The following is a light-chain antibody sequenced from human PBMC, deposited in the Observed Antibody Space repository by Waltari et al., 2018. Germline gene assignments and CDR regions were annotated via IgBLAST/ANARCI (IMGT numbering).Light chain of an antibody. V-gene: IGLV2-14*03. CDR3: SSYTGRSISVV. Sequence: QSALTQPASVSGSPGQSITISCTGTSSDVGGYNSVSWYQQHPGKAPKLMIYDVPSRTSGVSHRFSGSKSDTTASLTSSGLQAEDAADYYCSSYTGRSISVVFGGGTKLTVL. CDR1: SSDVGGYNS. J-gene: IGLJ3*02. CDR2: DVP.